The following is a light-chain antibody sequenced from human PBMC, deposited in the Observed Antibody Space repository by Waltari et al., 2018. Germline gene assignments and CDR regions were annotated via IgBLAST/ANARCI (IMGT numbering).Light chain of an antibody. Sequence: QLVLTQSPSASASLGASVKPTCTLDRGHSRNIIAWFQQQPEKGPRHVMKGNSDGSHSKGDGIPDRFSGSSPGGQRYLTISSLRSEDEADYYSQTGGHGTWGCGGGTKLTVL. V-gene: IGLV4-69*01. CDR1: RGHSRNI. CDR3: QTGGHGTWG. CDR2: GNSDGSH. J-gene: IGLJ3*02.